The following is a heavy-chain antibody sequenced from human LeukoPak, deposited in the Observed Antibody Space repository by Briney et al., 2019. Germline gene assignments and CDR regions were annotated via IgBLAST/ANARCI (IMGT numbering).Heavy chain of an antibody. CDR1: GFSLSAYN. V-gene: IGHV3-48*01. Sequence: GGSLRLSCEGSGFSLSAYNMNWVRQAPGKGLESVSYADSVKGRFTISRDNAKNSLYLQMNSLRPEDTAVYYCARDNPTWGYWGQGTLVIVSS. CDR3: ARDNPTWGY. D-gene: IGHD3-16*01. J-gene: IGHJ4*02.